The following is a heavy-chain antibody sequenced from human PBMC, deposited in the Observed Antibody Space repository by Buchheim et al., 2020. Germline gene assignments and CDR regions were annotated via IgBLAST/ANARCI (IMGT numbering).Heavy chain of an antibody. Sequence: QVQLQESGPGLVKPSETLSLTCTVSGGSISSYYWSWIRQPPGKGLEWIGYIYYSGSTNCNPSLKSRVTISVDTSKNQFSLKLSSVTAADTAVYYCARRYYDYVWGSYRFDYWGQGTL. CDR1: GGSISSYY. CDR3: ARRYYDYVWGSYRFDY. J-gene: IGHJ4*02. D-gene: IGHD3-16*02. V-gene: IGHV4-59*08. CDR2: IYYSGST.